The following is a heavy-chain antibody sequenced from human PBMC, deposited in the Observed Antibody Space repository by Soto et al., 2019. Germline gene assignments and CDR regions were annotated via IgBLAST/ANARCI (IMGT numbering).Heavy chain of an antibody. V-gene: IGHV4-59*08. CDR1: GGSISSYY. Sequence: TLSLTCTVSGGSISSYYWSWIRKPPGKGLEWVGYGYYRGSTNYNPSLKGRVTISVDPPKLQFSLKLSSVTAAYPVFFFYCYGGSGGPFDXCGQGTLVTVSA. D-gene: IGHD2-15*01. CDR2: GYYRGST. J-gene: IGHJ4*03. CDR3: CYGGSGGPFDX.